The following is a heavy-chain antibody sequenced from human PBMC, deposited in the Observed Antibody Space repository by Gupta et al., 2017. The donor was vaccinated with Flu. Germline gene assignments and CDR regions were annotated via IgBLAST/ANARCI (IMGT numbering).Heavy chain of an antibody. Sequence: EVQLLESGGGLVQPGGSLRLSCAASGFTFSSYAMSWVRQAPGKGLEWVSPPGKGLEWVSTISGSGGSTDYADSVKGRFTISRDNSKNTLYLQMNSLRAEDTAVYYCAKSMTQYYFDYWGQGTLVTVSS. V-gene: IGHV3-23*01. CDR1: GFTFSSYA. CDR2: ISGSGGST. CDR3: AKSMTQYYFDY. J-gene: IGHJ4*02.